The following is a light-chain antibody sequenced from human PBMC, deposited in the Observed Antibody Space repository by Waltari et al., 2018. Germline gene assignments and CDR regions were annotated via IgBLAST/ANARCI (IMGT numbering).Light chain of an antibody. J-gene: IGKJ1*01. Sequence: EIVMTQSPATLSVSPGERATLPCRASQSVSSKLAWYQQKPGQAPRLLIYGATTRATGVPARFSGSGSGPEYTLTISSLQSEDFAVYYCQHHNNWPPRWTFGQGTKVEIK. CDR3: QHHNNWPPRWT. V-gene: IGKV3-15*01. CDR2: GAT. CDR1: QSVSSK.